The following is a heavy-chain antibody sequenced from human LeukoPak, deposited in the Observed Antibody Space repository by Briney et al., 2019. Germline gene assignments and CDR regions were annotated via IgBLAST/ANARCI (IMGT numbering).Heavy chain of an antibody. CDR1: GITLGNYG. Sequence: GGSLRLSCAVSGITLGNYGMSWVRQAPGKGLEWVAGISDSGGRTKYADSVKGRFTISRVTPKNTLYLQMNSLRAEDTAVYFCAKRGVVIRVILVGFHKEANYFDSWGQGALVTVSS. D-gene: IGHD3-22*01. CDR2: ISDSGGRT. J-gene: IGHJ4*02. CDR3: AKRGVVIRVILVGFHKEANYFDS. V-gene: IGHV3-23*01.